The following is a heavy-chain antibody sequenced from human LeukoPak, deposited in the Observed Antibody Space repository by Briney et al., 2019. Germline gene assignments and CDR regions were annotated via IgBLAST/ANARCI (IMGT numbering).Heavy chain of an antibody. D-gene: IGHD1-14*01. Sequence: SVKVSCKASGGTFSSYAISWVRQAPGQGLEWMGGIIPIFGTANYAQKFQGRVTITADTSTKTAYMSLRSLRSADTAVYYCARRVEPVLGTDYFYGLDVWGQGTTVTVSS. CDR1: GGTFSSYA. V-gene: IGHV1-69*06. J-gene: IGHJ6*02. CDR3: ARRVEPVLGTDYFYGLDV. CDR2: IIPIFGTA.